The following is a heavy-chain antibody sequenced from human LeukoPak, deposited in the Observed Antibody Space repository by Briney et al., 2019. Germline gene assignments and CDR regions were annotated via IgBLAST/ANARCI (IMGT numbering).Heavy chain of an antibody. CDR2: IYYSGST. CDR1: GGSINNNNYY. J-gene: IGHJ4*02. Sequence: PSETLSLTCTVSGGSINNNNYYWGWIRQPPGKGLEWIGSIYYSGSTYYNPSLKSRVTISVDTSKNQFSLKLSSVTAADTAVYYCARHIWFGGSYSDYWGQGTLVTVSS. V-gene: IGHV4-39*01. CDR3: ARHIWFGGSYSDY. D-gene: IGHD3-10*01.